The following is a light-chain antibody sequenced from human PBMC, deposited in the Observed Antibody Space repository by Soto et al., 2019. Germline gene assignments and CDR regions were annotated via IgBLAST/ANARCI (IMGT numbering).Light chain of an antibody. V-gene: IGLV1-44*01. CDR2: SNN. CDR1: SSNFGSNT. CDR3: AAWDDSLNGVV. J-gene: IGLJ2*01. Sequence: QSMVTQPPSASGTPGQRVTIFCSGSSSNFGSNTVNWYQQLPGTAPKLLMYSNNQRPSGVPDRFSGSKSGTSASLAISGLQSEDEADYYCAAWDDSLNGVVFGGGTKLTVL.